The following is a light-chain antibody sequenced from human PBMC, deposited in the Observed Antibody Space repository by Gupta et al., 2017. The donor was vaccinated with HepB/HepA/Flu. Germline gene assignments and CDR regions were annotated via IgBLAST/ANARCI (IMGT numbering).Light chain of an antibody. CDR2: DVT. J-gene: IGLJ3*02. CDR3: RTVTISSTGV. CDR1: SSDIGSDNY. V-gene: IGLV2-14*01. Sequence: QSSLSQPASVSESPGRSFTISCTGSSSDIGSDNYVSCYQQHTGKAPKPIIFDVTNRPPGLSDRFSGSKSGNTASLTIAGRKDEDEADYYCRTVTISSTGVFGGGTNLTVL.